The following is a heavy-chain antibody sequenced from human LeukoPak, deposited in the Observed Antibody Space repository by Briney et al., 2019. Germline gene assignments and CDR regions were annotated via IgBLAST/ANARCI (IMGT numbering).Heavy chain of an antibody. Sequence: SETLSLTCTVSGGSIGSYYWTWIRQPPGKGLEWIGYIYYSGSTNYNPSLKSRVTISVDTSKNQFSLKLTSVTAADTAVYYCARGVNSGYFDYCGQGTLVTVSS. D-gene: IGHD1-26*01. CDR3: ARGVNSGYFDY. CDR1: GGSIGSYY. CDR2: IYYSGST. V-gene: IGHV4-59*01. J-gene: IGHJ4*02.